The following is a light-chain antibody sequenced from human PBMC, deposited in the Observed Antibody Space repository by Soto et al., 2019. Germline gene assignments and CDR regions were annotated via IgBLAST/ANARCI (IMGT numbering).Light chain of an antibody. J-gene: IGLJ1*01. CDR1: RSDVGDYNY. Sequence: QSALTQPASVSWSPGQSITISCTRPRSDVGDYNYVSWYQHHPGKAPKLMTYDVSNRPSGVSNRFSGSKSGNTASLTISVLQAEDEAEYYCSSYTSSSTSVFGTGTKLTVL. V-gene: IGLV2-14*01. CDR3: SSYTSSSTSV. CDR2: DVS.